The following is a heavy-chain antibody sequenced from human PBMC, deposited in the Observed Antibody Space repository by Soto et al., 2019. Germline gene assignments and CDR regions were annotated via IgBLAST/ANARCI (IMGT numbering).Heavy chain of an antibody. Sequence: ASVKVSCKASGYTFNSYGISWVRHAPGQGLEWMGWISAYNGNTNYAQKFQGRVTMTTDTSTSTVYMDLRSLRSNDTAVYYCARVKPGPGPSGKFFFGGLLASPLDYLGQGTLETLSS. J-gene: IGHJ4*02. V-gene: IGHV1-18*01. D-gene: IGHD3-16*01. CDR2: ISAYNGNT. CDR3: ARVKPGPGPSGKFFFGGLLASPLDY. CDR1: GYTFNSYG.